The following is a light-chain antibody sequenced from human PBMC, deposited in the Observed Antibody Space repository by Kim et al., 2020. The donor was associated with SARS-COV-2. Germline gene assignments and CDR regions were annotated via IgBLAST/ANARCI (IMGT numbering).Light chain of an antibody. CDR2: DVT. CDR3: SSYTSSRTLV. CDR1: IRHVGVSNY. Sequence: SLTIPLICAIRHVGVSNYFSCYQPHPGKAPTPIISDVTKRPSGVSNRFSGSKSGNTASLTISGLRADAEADYYCSSYTSSRTLVFGGGTQLTVL. V-gene: IGLV2-14*04. J-gene: IGLJ2*01.